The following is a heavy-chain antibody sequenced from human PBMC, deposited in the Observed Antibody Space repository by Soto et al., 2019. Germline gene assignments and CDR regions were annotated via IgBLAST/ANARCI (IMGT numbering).Heavy chain of an antibody. CDR3: ARVSLRADRNQFDY. D-gene: IGHD6-6*01. CDR2: INHSGST. J-gene: IGHJ4*02. V-gene: IGHV4-34*01. CDR1: GGSFSGYY. Sequence: SETLSLTCAVYGGSFSGYYWSWIRQPPGKGLEWIGEINHSGSTNYNPSLKSRVTISVDTSKNQFSLKLSSVTAADTAVYYCARVSLRADRNQFDYWGQGTLVTVSS.